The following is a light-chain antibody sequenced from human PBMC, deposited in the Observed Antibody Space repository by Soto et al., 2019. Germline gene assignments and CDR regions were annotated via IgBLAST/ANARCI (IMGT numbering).Light chain of an antibody. V-gene: IGKV1-6*01. CDR1: QSIRRW. J-gene: IGKJ1*01. Sequence: QMTQSPSMQSASVGDRVTIACRASQSIRRWLAWYQQKPGKAPKLLISSASTLQSEVPSRFSGSGSGTDFTLTISSLQPEDFATYYCLQAYNYPLSFGQGTKVDIK. CDR3: LQAYNYPLS. CDR2: SAS.